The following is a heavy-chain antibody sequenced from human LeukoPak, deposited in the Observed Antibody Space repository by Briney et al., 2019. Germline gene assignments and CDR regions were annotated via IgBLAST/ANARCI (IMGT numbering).Heavy chain of an antibody. CDR2: TYYRSKWFN. V-gene: IGHV6-1*01. Sequence: SQTLSLTCAISGDSVSSNTAAWNWIRQSPSRGLEWLGRTYYRSKWFNDYAVSLKGRITINADTSKNQLSLQLNSVTPEDTAVYYCARLTCGAIDIWSQGTMVTVSS. CDR3: ARLTCGAIDI. D-gene: IGHD4/OR15-4a*01. CDR1: GDSVSSNTAA. J-gene: IGHJ3*02.